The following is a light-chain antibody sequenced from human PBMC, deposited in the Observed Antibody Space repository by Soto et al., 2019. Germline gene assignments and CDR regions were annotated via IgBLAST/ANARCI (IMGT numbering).Light chain of an antibody. CDR3: NSYTSSSTSSV. V-gene: IGLV2-14*01. Sequence: QSVLTQPASVSGSPGQSITISCTGTSSDVGAYNFVSWYQQHPGKAPKLMIYDVNNRPSGVSDRFSGSKSGNTASLTISGLRAEDEADYYCNSYTSSSTSSVFGTGTKVTVL. J-gene: IGLJ1*01. CDR2: DVN. CDR1: SSDVGAYNF.